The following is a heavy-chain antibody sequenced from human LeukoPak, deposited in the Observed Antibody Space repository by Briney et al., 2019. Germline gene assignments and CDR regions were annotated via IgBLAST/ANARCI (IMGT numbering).Heavy chain of an antibody. CDR3: ARVAVDWSEPFDY. V-gene: IGHV1-2*02. CDR2: INPNSGGT. J-gene: IGHJ4*02. D-gene: IGHD3-9*01. Sequence: ASVKVSCKASGYTFSGYYMHWVRQAPGQGLEWMGWINPNSGGTNLAQNFQGRVTLTRDTSISSAYMELSRLRSDDTAVYYCARVAVDWSEPFDYWGQGTLVTVSS. CDR1: GYTFSGYY.